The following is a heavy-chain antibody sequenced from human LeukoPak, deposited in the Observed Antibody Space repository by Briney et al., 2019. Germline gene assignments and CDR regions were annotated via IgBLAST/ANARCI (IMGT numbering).Heavy chain of an antibody. D-gene: IGHD3-9*01. V-gene: IGHV5-51*01. CDR3: ARLNDILTGPFDY. Sequence: GESLKISCKGSGYSFTSYWIGWVRQMPGKGLEWMGNIDPSVSDTRHSPSFQGQVTISADKSITTAYLQWSSLKASDTAMYYCARLNDILTGPFDYWGQGTLVTVSS. CDR1: GYSFTSYW. CDR2: IDPSVSDT. J-gene: IGHJ4*02.